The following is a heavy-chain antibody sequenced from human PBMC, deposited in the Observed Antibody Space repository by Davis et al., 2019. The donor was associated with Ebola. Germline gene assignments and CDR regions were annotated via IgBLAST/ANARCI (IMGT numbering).Heavy chain of an antibody. CDR2: IIPIFGTA. CDR1: GGTFSSYA. V-gene: IGHV1-69*13. D-gene: IGHD1-1*01. CDR3: ARSRGTTPYFDY. Sequence: SVKVSCKASGGTFSSYAISWVRQAPGQGLEWMGGIIPIFGTANYAQKFQGRVTITADESTSTAYMELSSLRSEDTAVYYCARSRGTTPYFDYWGQGTLVTVSS. J-gene: IGHJ4*02.